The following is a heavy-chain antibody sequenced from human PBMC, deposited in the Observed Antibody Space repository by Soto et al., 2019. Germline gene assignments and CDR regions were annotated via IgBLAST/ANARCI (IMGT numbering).Heavy chain of an antibody. CDR2: IYYSGST. V-gene: IGHV4-39*01. Sequence: PSETLSLTCTVSGGSISSSSYYWGWIRQPPGKGLEWIGSIYYSGSTYYNPSLKSRVTISVDTSKNQFSLKLSSVTAADTAVYYCARIGYCSSTSCYPPYGMDVWGQGTTVTVSS. CDR3: ARIGYCSSTSCYPPYGMDV. J-gene: IGHJ6*02. CDR1: GGSISSSSYY. D-gene: IGHD2-2*01.